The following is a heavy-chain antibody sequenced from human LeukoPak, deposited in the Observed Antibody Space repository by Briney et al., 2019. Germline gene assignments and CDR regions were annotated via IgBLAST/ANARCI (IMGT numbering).Heavy chain of an antibody. V-gene: IGHV3-48*02. CDR1: GFTFSSYS. J-gene: IGHJ4*02. CDR2: ISSSSSTI. D-gene: IGHD1-26*01. CDR3: ARTPSGSYSRFDY. Sequence: PGGSLRLSCAASGFTFSSYSMNWVRQAPGKGLEWVSYISSSSSTIYYADSVKGRFTISRDNAKNSLYLQMNSLRDGDTAVYYCARTPSGSYSRFDYWGQGTLVTVSS.